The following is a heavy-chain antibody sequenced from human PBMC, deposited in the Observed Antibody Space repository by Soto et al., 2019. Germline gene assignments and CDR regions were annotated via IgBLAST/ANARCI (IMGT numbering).Heavy chain of an antibody. V-gene: IGHV3-30-3*01. Sequence: QVQLVESGGGVVQPGRSLRLSCAASGFTFSSYAMHWVRQAPGKGLEWVAVISYDGSNKYYADSVKGRFTISRDNSKNTLYLQMNSLRAEDTVVYYCASPPGGAGTVTTDYWGQGTLVTVSS. CDR2: ISYDGSNK. J-gene: IGHJ4*02. D-gene: IGHD4-17*01. CDR3: ASPPGGAGTVTTDY. CDR1: GFTFSSYA.